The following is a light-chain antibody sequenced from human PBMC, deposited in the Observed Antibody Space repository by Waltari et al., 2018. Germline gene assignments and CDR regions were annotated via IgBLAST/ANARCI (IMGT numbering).Light chain of an antibody. CDR2: EVS. CDR1: SSYPGAYTY. Sequence: QSAPTQPPSASGSPVQSVSISCTGTSSYPGAYTYVSWYQKHPGKAPKLMISEVSKRPSGVPDRFSGSKSGNTASLTVSGLQAEDEADYYCASYAGNNNFVFGSGTKVTVL. V-gene: IGLV2-8*01. J-gene: IGLJ1*01. CDR3: ASYAGNNNFV.